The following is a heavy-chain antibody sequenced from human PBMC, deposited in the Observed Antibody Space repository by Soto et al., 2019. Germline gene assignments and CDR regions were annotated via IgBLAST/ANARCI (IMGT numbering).Heavy chain of an antibody. CDR1: GFTFSSYW. CDR2: INSDGSST. J-gene: IGHJ4*02. V-gene: IGHV3-74*01. D-gene: IGHD3-22*01. CDR3: ARGDSSGYYPLYY. Sequence: PGGSLRLSCAASGFTFSSYWMHWVRQAPGKGLVWVSRINSDGSSTSYADSVKGRFTISRDNAKNTLYLQMNSLRAEDTAVYYGARGDSSGYYPLYYWGQGTLVTVSS.